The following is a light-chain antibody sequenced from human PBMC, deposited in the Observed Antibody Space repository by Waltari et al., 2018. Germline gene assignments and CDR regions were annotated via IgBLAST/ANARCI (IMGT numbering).Light chain of an antibody. J-gene: IGKJ4*01. CDR3: QQYIDWPLT. CDR1: QSVISS. Sequence: EIVMTQSPATLSVSPGERVTLSCRASQSVISSLAWYQQKPGQAPKVLIYRASTRATGIPARFSGSGSVTEFTLTISSLQSEDFAVYYCQQYIDWPLTFGGGTKVEIK. CDR2: RAS. V-gene: IGKV3-15*01.